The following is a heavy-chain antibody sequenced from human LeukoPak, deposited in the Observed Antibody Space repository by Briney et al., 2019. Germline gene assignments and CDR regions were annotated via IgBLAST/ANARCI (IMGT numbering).Heavy chain of an antibody. CDR1: GGSITSTTYY. J-gene: IGHJ4*02. CDR2: IYYSGST. Sequence: SETLSLTCTVSGGSITSTTYYWGWIRQPPGKGLEWIGSIYYSGSTYYNPSLKSRVTISGDTSKNQLSLKLSSVTAADTAVYYCARRRGSSSWYAEDYWGQGTLVTVSS. V-gene: IGHV4-39*01. D-gene: IGHD6-13*01. CDR3: ARRRGSSSWYAEDY.